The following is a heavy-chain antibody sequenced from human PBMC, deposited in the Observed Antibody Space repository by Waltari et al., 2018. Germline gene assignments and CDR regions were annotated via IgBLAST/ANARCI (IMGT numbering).Heavy chain of an antibody. Sequence: QVQLQESGPGLVKPSGTLSLTCAVSGGSISSSNWWSLVRQPPGKGLEWIGEIYHSGSTNYNPALKSRVTISVDKSKNQFSLKLSSVTAADTAVYYCARRPPGSSGSYAFDYWGQGTLVTVSS. V-gene: IGHV4-4*02. J-gene: IGHJ4*02. CDR1: GGSISSSNW. CDR2: IYHSGST. CDR3: ARRPPGSSGSYAFDY. D-gene: IGHD1-26*01.